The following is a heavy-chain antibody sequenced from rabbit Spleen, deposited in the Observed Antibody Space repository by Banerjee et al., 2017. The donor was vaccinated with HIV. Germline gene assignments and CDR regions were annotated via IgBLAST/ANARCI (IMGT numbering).Heavy chain of an antibody. D-gene: IGHD1-1*01. CDR1: GFDCSNGYD. CDR3: MRDVGNGYNYFDL. Sequence: QEQLVESGGGLVQPGGSLKLSCKASGFDCSNGYDMCWVRQAPGKGLEWIGCIYTGNRKTYYASWAKGRFTISKTSSTVDLKMTSLTAADTATYFCMRDVGNGYNYFDLWGPGTLVTVS. V-gene: IGHV1S45*01. CDR2: IYTGNRKT. J-gene: IGHJ4*01.